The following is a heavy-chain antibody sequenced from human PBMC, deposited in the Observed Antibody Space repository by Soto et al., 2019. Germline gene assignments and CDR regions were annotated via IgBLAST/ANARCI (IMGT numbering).Heavy chain of an antibody. Sequence: SETLSLTCTVSGGSISSYYWSWIRQPAGKGLEWIGYIYYSGSTYYNPSLKSRVTISVDTSKNQFSLKLSSVTAADTAVYYCARVDYYDSSGIDYWGQGTPVTVSS. D-gene: IGHD3-22*01. CDR3: ARVDYYDSSGIDY. CDR1: GGSISSYY. J-gene: IGHJ4*02. V-gene: IGHV4-59*06. CDR2: IYYSGST.